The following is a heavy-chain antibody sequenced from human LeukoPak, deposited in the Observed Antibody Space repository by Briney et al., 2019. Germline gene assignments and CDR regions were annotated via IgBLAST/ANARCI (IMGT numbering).Heavy chain of an antibody. D-gene: IGHD2-15*01. Sequence: SVKVSCKASGGTFSSYAISWVLQAPGQGLEWMGGIIPIFGTAYYAQKFQGRVTITADESTSTAYMELSSLRPEDTAVYYCARDAAPGFDYWGQGTLVTVSS. CDR1: GGTFSSYA. J-gene: IGHJ4*02. V-gene: IGHV1-69*13. CDR3: ARDAAPGFDY. CDR2: IIPIFGTA.